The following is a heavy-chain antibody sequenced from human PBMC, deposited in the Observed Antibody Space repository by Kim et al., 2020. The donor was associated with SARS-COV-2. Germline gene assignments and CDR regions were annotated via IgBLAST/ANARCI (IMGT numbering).Heavy chain of an antibody. CDR2: INHSGST. CDR1: GGSFSGYY. V-gene: IGHV4-34*01. CDR3: ARALRFLEWFGSHRRGYFDY. J-gene: IGHJ4*02. Sequence: SETLSLTCAVYGGSFSGYYWSWIRQPPGKGLEWIGEINHSGSTNYNPSLKSRVTISVDTSKNQFSLKLSSVTAADTAVYYCARALRFLEWFGSHRRGYFDYWGQGTLVTVSS. D-gene: IGHD3-3*01.